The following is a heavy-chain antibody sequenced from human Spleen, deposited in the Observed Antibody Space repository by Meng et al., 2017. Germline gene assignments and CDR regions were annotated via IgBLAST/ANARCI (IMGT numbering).Heavy chain of an antibody. Sequence: QVQLVQSGAEVKKPGASVKVSCKASGYTFTSYGISWVRQAPGQGLEWMGWINTNTGNPTYAQGFTGRFVFSLDTSVSTAYLQISSLKAEDTAFYYCARGSGYGDSWLALDPWGQGTLVTVSS. CDR3: ARGSGYGDSWLALDP. CDR2: INTNTGNP. D-gene: IGHD4-17*01. V-gene: IGHV7-4-1*02. J-gene: IGHJ5*02. CDR1: GYTFTSYG.